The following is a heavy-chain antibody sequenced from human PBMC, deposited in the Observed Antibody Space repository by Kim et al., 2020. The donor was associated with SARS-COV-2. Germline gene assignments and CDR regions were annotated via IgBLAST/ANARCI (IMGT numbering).Heavy chain of an antibody. CDR1: GYTFTSYG. Sequence: ASVKVSCKSSGYTFTSYGISWVRPAPGQGLEWMGWISAYNGNTNYAQKLQGRVTMTTDTSTSTAYMELRSLRSDDTAVYYCARDTRGGSSWYWVPAGYGMDVWGQGTTVTVSS. CDR2: ISAYNGNT. D-gene: IGHD6-13*01. CDR3: ARDTRGGSSWYWVPAGYGMDV. J-gene: IGHJ6*02. V-gene: IGHV1-18*01.